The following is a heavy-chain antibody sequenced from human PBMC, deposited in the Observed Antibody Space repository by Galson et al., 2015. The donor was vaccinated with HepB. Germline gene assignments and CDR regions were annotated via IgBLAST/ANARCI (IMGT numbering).Heavy chain of an antibody. D-gene: IGHD6-19*01. V-gene: IGHV1-46*01. CDR1: GYTFTSYY. J-gene: IGHJ3*02. CDR3: ATPWRGYSSGWSNTDAFNI. Sequence: SVKVSCKASGYTFTSYYMHWVRQAPGQGLEWMGIINPSGGSTSYAQKFQGRVTMTRDTSTSTVYMELSSLRSEDTAVYYCATPWRGYSSGWSNTDAFNIWGQGTMVTVSS. CDR2: INPSGGST.